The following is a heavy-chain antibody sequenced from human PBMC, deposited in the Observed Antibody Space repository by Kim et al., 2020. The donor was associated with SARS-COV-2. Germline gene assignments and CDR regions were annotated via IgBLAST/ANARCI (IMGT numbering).Heavy chain of an antibody. Sequence: SETLSLTCTVSGGSISSSSYYWGWIRQPPGKGLEWIGSIYYSGSTYYNPSLKSRVTISVDTSKNQFSLKLSSVTAADTAVYDCARRRLGYCSGGSCHVD. CDR3: ARRRLGYCSGGSCHVD. J-gene: IGHJ4*01. V-gene: IGHV4-39*01. CDR1: GGSISSSSYY. CDR2: IYYSGST. D-gene: IGHD2-15*01.